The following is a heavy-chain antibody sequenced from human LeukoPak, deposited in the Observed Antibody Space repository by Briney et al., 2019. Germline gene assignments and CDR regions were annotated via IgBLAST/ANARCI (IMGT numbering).Heavy chain of an antibody. D-gene: IGHD3-22*01. V-gene: IGHV4-39*01. CDR2: IYYSGST. J-gene: IGHJ4*02. CDR3: ASGYYYVSGGYFPLDY. CDR1: GASIRSSSYY. Sequence: PSETLSLTCTVSGASIRSSSYYWGWIRQPPGKGLEWIGTIYYSGSTYYNPSLKSRVTISVDTSKNQFSLKLSSVTAADTAVYYCASGYYYVSGGYFPLDYWGQGTLVTGSS.